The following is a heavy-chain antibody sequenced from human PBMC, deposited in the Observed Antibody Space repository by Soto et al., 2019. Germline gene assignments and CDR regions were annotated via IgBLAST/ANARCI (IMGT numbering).Heavy chain of an antibody. CDR2: ISSNGGTT. CDR3: VRRVSGNYDD. D-gene: IGHD4-4*01. CDR1: GFTFSSYD. J-gene: IGHJ4*02. V-gene: IGHV3-64*01. Sequence: EVQLAESGGGMVQPGGSLRLSCVASGFTFSSYDMHWVRQAPGKGLEYVSSISSNGGTTYYGNSVKGRFTISRDNSKNTLYLQMGSLRAEDMAVYYCVRRVSGNYDDWGQGTLVTVSS.